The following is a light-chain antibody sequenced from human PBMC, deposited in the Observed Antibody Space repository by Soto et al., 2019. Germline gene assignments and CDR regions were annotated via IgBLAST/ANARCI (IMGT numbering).Light chain of an antibody. J-gene: IGKJ2*01. CDR3: LQNSDYPFT. V-gene: IGKV1-17*01. CDR1: QGIRDA. CDR2: STS. Sequence: DIQMTQSPSSLSASVGDRVTITCRANQGIRDALGWYQQKPGKVPKRPIYSTSRLQSGVPSRFSGSGSETEFTLTISSLQPEDFATYYCLQNSDYPFTFGQGTRL.